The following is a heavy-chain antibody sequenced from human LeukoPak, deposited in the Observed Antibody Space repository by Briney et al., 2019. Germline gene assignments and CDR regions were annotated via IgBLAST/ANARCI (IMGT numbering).Heavy chain of an antibody. CDR2: ISSSSSYI. V-gene: IGHV3-21*01. CDR3: ARDSPIVATTFDY. D-gene: IGHD5-12*01. CDR1: GFTFSSYS. Sequence: SGGSLRLSCAASGFTFSSYSMNWVRQAPGKGLEWVSSISSSSSYIYYADSVKGRFTISRDNAKNSLYLQMNSLRAEDTAVYYCARDSPIVATTFDYWGQGNLVTVSS. J-gene: IGHJ4*02.